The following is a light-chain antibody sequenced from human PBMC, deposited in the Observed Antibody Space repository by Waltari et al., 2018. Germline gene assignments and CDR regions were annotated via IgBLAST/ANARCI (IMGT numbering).Light chain of an antibody. CDR1: QSISSY. J-gene: IGKJ2*01. Sequence: DIQMTQSPSSLSASSVARVTITCRASQSISSYLNWYQQKPGKAPKLLIYAASSLQSGVPSRFSGSGSGTDFTLTISSLQPEDFATYYCQQSYSTPYTFGQGTKLEIK. CDR3: QQSYSTPYT. V-gene: IGKV1-39*01. CDR2: AAS.